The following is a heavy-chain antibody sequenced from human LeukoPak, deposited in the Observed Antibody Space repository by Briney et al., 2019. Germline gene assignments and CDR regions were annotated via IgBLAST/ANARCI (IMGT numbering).Heavy chain of an antibody. Sequence: SETLSLTCTVSGLVSGEPISTHPWSWFRQPAGKAPEWLGRINTSVSSYYKASLKSRVTISVDKSKNQLSLKVNSVTAADTAVYYCARDSRGTDPWYFDVWGRGTLVTVSS. J-gene: IGHJ2*01. CDR1: GEPISTHP. CDR2: INTSVSS. D-gene: IGHD3-22*01. V-gene: IGHV4-4*07. CDR3: ARDSRGTDPWYFDV.